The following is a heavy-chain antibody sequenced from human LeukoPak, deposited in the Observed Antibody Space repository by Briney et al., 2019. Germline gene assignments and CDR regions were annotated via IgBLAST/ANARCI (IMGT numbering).Heavy chain of an antibody. Sequence: GGSLRLSCAASGFTFSSYWMPWVRQAPGKGLVWVSRINSDGSSTSYADSVKGRFTISRDNAKNTLYLQMNSLRAEDTAVYYCARARRDGYILYYFDYWGQGTLVTVSS. CDR2: INSDGSST. V-gene: IGHV3-74*01. D-gene: IGHD5-12*01. J-gene: IGHJ4*02. CDR1: GFTFSSYW. CDR3: ARARRDGYILYYFDY.